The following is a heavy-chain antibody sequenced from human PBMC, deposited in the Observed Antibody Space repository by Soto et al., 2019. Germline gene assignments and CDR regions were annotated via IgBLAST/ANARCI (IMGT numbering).Heavy chain of an antibody. CDR1: DFTFSRYW. Sequence: EVQLVESGGGLVQPGGSLRLSCAASDFTFSRYWMGWVRQAPGKGLEWVANIDQDGGEKYYVDSVKGRFTISRDNGNNSLYLEMNSLRGEDTAVYFCARVVYRSSWGGRFDPWGQGALVTVSS. D-gene: IGHD6-6*01. CDR3: ARVVYRSSWGGRFDP. J-gene: IGHJ5*02. V-gene: IGHV3-7*05. CDR2: IDQDGGEK.